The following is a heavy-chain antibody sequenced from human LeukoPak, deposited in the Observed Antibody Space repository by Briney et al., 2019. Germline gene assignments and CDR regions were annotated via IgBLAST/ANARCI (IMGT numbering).Heavy chain of an antibody. J-gene: IGHJ4*02. Sequence: ASVKVSCKASGYTFTSYGISWVRQAPGQGLEWMGWISAYNGNTNYAQKLQGRVTMTTDTSTSTAYMELRSLRSDDTAVYYCARAGSSSWYHPSTPVDYWGQGTLGHRLL. CDR1: GYTFTSYG. V-gene: IGHV1-18*01. CDR3: ARAGSSSWYHPSTPVDY. CDR2: ISAYNGNT. D-gene: IGHD6-13*01.